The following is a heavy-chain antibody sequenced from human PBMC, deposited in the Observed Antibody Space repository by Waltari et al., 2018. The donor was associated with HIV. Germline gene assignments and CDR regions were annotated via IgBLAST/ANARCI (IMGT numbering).Heavy chain of an antibody. CDR3: VTDAVAVPLDTAY. J-gene: IGHJ4*02. D-gene: IGHD2-21*01. Sequence: EVHLVESGGGLVKPGGSLRVSCTVSGFTFINAWMSWVRQAPGEGIEWLGRIKRKNDGGTIDYASPVKDRFTILRDDSKHTLYLEMSSLKIEDTGIYYCVTDAVAVPLDTAYWGQGTLVTVSS. V-gene: IGHV3-15*01. CDR1: GFTFINAW. CDR2: IKRKNDGGTI.